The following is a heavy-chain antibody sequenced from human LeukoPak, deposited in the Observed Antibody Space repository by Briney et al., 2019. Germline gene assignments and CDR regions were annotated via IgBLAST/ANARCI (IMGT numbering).Heavy chain of an antibody. CDR1: GGSISSYY. CDR2: IDYSVST. J-gene: IGHJ5*02. CDR3: ARQLVRYDWFDP. V-gene: IGHV4-59*08. D-gene: IGHD6-13*01. Sequence: SETLSLTCPVSGGSISSYYWSWIRQPPGKGLGWIGYIDYSVSTKYKTSHKSRVTISVDTSKHQFSLKLSSVTAADTAVYYCARQLVRYDWFDPWGQGTLVTVS.